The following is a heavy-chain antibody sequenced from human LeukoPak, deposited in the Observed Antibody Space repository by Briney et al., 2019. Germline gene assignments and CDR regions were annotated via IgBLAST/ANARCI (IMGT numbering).Heavy chain of an antibody. D-gene: IGHD3-10*01. V-gene: IGHV3-30*04. CDR1: RFTFRNYA. J-gene: IGHJ5*02. CDR2: ISSDGTNK. CDR3: ARDRSQEFDP. Sequence: GGSPRLSCAASRFTFRNYAMHWVRQAPGKGLEWVAVISSDGTNKDYADSVKGRFSISRDNSKNTLYLQMNRLRADDTAVFYCARDRSQEFDPWGQGTLVTVSS.